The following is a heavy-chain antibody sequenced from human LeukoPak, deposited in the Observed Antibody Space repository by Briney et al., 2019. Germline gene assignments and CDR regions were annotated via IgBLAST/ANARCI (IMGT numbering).Heavy chain of an antibody. V-gene: IGHV1-18*01. CDR3: ARDMGDIVVVPAATNFDY. CDR1: GYTFTSYG. J-gene: IGHJ4*02. CDR2: ISAYNGNT. D-gene: IGHD2-2*01. Sequence: ASVKVSCTASGYTFTSYGISWVRQAPGQGLEWMGWISAYNGNTNYPQKLQGRVTMTTDTSTSTAYMELRSLRSDDTAVYYCARDMGDIVVVPAATNFDYWGQGTLVTVSS.